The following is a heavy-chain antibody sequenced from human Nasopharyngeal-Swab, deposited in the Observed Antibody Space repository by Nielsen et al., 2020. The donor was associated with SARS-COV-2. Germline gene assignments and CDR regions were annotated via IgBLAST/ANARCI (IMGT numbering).Heavy chain of an antibody. Sequence: GESLKISCVVSGFTFNNYWMSWVRQAPGKGLKWVANIKPDGSEKYYVDSVKGRFTISRDNAKNSLYLQMSSLRAEDTAVYYCARAASYDSSSYAYWGQGTLVTVSS. V-gene: IGHV3-7*03. CDR2: IKPDGSEK. J-gene: IGHJ4*02. D-gene: IGHD3-22*01. CDR3: ARAASYDSSSYAY. CDR1: GFTFNNYW.